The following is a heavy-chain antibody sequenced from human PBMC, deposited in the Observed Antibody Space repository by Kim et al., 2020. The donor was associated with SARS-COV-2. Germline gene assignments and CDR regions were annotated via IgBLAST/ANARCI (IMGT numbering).Heavy chain of an antibody. CDR1: GFTFSSYA. D-gene: IGHD6-19*01. CDR2: ISYDGSNK. J-gene: IGHJ4*02. Sequence: GGSLRLSCAASGFTFSSYAMHWVRQAPGKGLEWVAVISYDGSNKYYADSVKGRFTISRDNSKNTLYLQMNSLRAEDTAVYYCARGTYSSGWYGIDYWGQG. V-gene: IGHV3-30*04. CDR3: ARGTYSSGWYGIDY.